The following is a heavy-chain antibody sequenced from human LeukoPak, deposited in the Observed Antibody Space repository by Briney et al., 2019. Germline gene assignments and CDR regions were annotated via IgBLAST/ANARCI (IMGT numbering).Heavy chain of an antibody. Sequence: GESLKISCKDSGYRFSSYWIAWVRQMPGKGLEYIGIIYPGDSDIRYSPSFQGLVTISADKSISPAYLQWSSLKASDTAMYYCARQEYCSGGSCYTWFDPWGQGTLVTVSS. V-gene: IGHV5-51*01. D-gene: IGHD2-15*01. J-gene: IGHJ5*02. CDR2: IYPGDSDI. CDR1: GYRFSSYW. CDR3: ARQEYCSGGSCYTWFDP.